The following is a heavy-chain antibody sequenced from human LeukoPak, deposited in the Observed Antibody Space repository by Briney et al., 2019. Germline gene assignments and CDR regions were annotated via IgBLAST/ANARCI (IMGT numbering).Heavy chain of an antibody. J-gene: IGHJ4*02. D-gene: IGHD3-16*02. V-gene: IGHV2-70*11. Sequence: RESGPALVKPTQTLTLTCTFSGFSLSTSGMCVNWIRQPPGKALEWLARIDWDDDKYYSTSLKTRLTISKDTSKNQVVLTMTNMDPVDTATYYCARMGCGSYPNYFDFWGQGVLVTVSS. CDR3: ARMGCGSYPNYFDF. CDR2: IDWDDDK. CDR1: GFSLSTSGMC.